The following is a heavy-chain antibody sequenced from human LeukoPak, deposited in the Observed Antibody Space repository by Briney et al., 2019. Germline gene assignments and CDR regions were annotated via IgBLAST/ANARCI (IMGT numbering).Heavy chain of an antibody. CDR2: IYYSGST. V-gene: IGHV4-59*01. CDR1: GGSISSYY. D-gene: IGHD6-13*01. Sequence: SETLSLTCTVSGGSISSYYWSWIRQPPGKGLEWIGYIYYSGSTNYNPSLKSRVTISVDTSKNQFSLKLSSVTAADTAVYYCATQSSSSWYGYYYYIDVWGKGTTVTISS. J-gene: IGHJ6*03. CDR3: ATQSSSSWYGYYYYIDV.